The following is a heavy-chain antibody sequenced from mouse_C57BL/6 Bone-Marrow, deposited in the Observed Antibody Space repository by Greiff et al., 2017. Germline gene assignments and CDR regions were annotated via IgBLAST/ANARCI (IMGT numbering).Heavy chain of an antibody. CDR2: ISNLAYSI. D-gene: IGHD1-1*01. J-gene: IGHJ4*01. V-gene: IGHV5-15*01. Sequence: EVKVVESGGGLVQPGGSLKLSCAASGFTFSDYGMAWVRQAPRKGPEWVAFISNLAYSIYYADTVTGRFTISRENAKNTLYLEMSSLRSEDTAMYYCARHEATSMDYWGQGTSVTVSS. CDR1: GFTFSDYG. CDR3: ARHEATSMDY.